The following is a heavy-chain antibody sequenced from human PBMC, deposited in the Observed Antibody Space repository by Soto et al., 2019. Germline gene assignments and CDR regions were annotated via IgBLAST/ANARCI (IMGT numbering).Heavy chain of an antibody. CDR2: ISSSSGST. D-gene: IGHD1-20*01. Sequence: EVQLVESGGGLVQPGGSLRLSCAASGFSFRGYGLTWVRQAPWKGLEWVSAISSSSGSTFYADSVKGRFIISRDNSKNTLYLQMNSLRVEDTAVYYCTKPPSIKYGFDYWGQGTLVAVSS. J-gene: IGHJ4*02. CDR3: TKPPSIKYGFDY. CDR1: GFSFRGYG. V-gene: IGHV3-23*04.